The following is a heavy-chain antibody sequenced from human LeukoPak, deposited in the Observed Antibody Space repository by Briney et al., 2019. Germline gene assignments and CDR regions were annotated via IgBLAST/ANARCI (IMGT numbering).Heavy chain of an antibody. V-gene: IGHV1-46*01. Sequence: ASVKVSCKASGYTFTNYHMHWVRQAPGRGLEWMGMITPSDGSTNYAQKFQGRVTMTRDMSTSTVYMELSSLRSEDTAVYYCARVGGWYRYFFDYWGQGTLLTVSS. J-gene: IGHJ4*02. D-gene: IGHD6-19*01. CDR3: ARVGGWYRYFFDY. CDR1: GYTFTNYH. CDR2: ITPSDGST.